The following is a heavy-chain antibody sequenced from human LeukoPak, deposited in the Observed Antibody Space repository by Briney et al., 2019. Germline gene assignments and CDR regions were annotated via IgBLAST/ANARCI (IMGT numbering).Heavy chain of an antibody. D-gene: IGHD5-18*01. V-gene: IGHV1-18*04. J-gene: IGHJ4*02. Sequence: ASVKVSCKASGYTFSGYYMHWVRQAPGQGLEWMGWINPNSGNTNYAQKLQGRVTMTTDTSTSTAYMELRSLRSDDTAVYYCARALTQLWFTGDFDYWGQGTLVTVSS. CDR3: ARALTQLWFTGDFDY. CDR2: INPNSGNT. CDR1: GYTFSGYY.